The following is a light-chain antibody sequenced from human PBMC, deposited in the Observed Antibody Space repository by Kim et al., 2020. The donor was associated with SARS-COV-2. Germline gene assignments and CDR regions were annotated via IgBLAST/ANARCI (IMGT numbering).Light chain of an antibody. J-gene: IGLJ2*01. V-gene: IGLV3-1*01. CDR1: KLGDKY. Sequence: SYELTQPPSVSVSPGQTASITCSGDKLGDKYACWYQQKPGQSPVLVIYQVNKRPSGIPERFSGSNSGNTATLTISGTQAMDEADYYCQAWDSSTVVFGVG. CDR2: QVN. CDR3: QAWDSSTVV.